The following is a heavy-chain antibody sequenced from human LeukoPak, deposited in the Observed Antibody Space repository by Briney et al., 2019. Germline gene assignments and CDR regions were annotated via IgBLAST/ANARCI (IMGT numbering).Heavy chain of an antibody. Sequence: PGGSLRLSCAASGFTFSSYSMNWVRQAPGKGLEWVSYISSSSSTIYYADSVKGRFTISRDIAKNSLYLQMNSLRDEDTAVYYCARDLPPYCSGGSCYPDYWGQGTLVTVSS. D-gene: IGHD2-15*01. J-gene: IGHJ4*02. CDR3: ARDLPPYCSGGSCYPDY. CDR1: GFTFSSYS. V-gene: IGHV3-48*02. CDR2: ISSSSSTI.